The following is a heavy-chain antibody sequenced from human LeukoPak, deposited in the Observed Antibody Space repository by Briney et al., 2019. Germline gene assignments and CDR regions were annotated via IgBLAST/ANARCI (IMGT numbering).Heavy chain of an antibody. V-gene: IGHV3-21*01. CDR3: ARLPGYYYYYYYMDV. Sequence: PGGSLRLSCVASGFTFSKYAMTWVRQAPGKGLEWVSGISSNSYIHYADSVKGRFTVSRDNAENSLYLQMNSLRAEDTAVYYCARLPGYYYYYYYMDVWGKGTTVTVSS. CDR1: GFTFSKYA. J-gene: IGHJ6*03. CDR2: ISSNSYI.